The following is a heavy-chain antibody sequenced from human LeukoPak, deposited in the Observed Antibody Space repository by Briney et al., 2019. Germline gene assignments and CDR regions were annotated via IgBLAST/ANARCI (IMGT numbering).Heavy chain of an antibody. J-gene: IGHJ4*02. CDR3: ARAQYYYDSSGYTYYFDH. CDR2: ISSSGSTI. CDR1: GFTFSSYE. V-gene: IGHV3-48*03. Sequence: GGSLRLSCAASGFTFSSYEMNWVRQAPGKGLEWVSYISSSGSTIYYADSVKGRFTISRDNAKNSLYLQMNSLRAEDTAVYYCARAQYYYDSSGYTYYFDHWGEGTLVTVSS. D-gene: IGHD3-22*01.